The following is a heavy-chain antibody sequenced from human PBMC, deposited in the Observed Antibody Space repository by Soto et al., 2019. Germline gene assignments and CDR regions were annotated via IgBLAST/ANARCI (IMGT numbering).Heavy chain of an antibody. Sequence: TSQTLSLTCTVSGGSISSYYWSWIRQPPGKGLEWIGYIYYSGSTNYNPSLKSRVTISVDTSKNQFSLKLSSVTAADTAVYYCARGITIFGVVARDYSYYMDVWGKGPTVNVS. CDR1: GGSISSYY. J-gene: IGHJ6*03. V-gene: IGHV4-59*08. CDR3: ARGITIFGVVARDYSYYMDV. D-gene: IGHD3-3*01. CDR2: IYYSGST.